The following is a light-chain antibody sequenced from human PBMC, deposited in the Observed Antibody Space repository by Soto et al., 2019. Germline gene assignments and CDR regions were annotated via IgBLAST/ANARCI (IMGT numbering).Light chain of an antibody. J-gene: IGKJ1*01. CDR1: QSVSSY. V-gene: IGKV3-11*01. Sequence: EIVLTQSPATLSLSPGERATLSCRASQSVSSYLAWYQQKPGQAPRLLIYDASNRATGIPARFSGSGSGTDXXLTIXSLEPEYFADYYCQQRSNWPRTFGQGTKVEIK. CDR3: QQRSNWPRT. CDR2: DAS.